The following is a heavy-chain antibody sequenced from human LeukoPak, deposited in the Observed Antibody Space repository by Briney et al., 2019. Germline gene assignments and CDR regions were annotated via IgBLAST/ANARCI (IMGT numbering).Heavy chain of an antibody. Sequence: GGSLRLSCAASGFTFSSYGMHCLRQDPGKGLEWVSRINSDGSSQSYADYVKGRFTISRDDAKNTLYLQMSSLSVDDTAIYYCTRGSPGYSSSWLDFWGQGILVTVSS. CDR1: GFTFSSYG. CDR3: TRGSPGYSSSWLDF. D-gene: IGHD6-13*01. CDR2: INSDGSSQ. V-gene: IGHV3-74*01. J-gene: IGHJ4*02.